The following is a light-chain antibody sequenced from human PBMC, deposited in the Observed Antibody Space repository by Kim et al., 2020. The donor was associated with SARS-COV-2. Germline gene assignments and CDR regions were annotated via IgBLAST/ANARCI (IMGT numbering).Light chain of an antibody. CDR2: AAS. Sequence: ASVGDRVTITCRASQGISNYLAWYQQKAGKLPNLLIYAASTLQSGVPSRFSGSGSGTDFTLTISSLQPEDVATYYCQKYNSAPQTFGQGTKVDIK. CDR3: QKYNSAPQT. V-gene: IGKV1-27*01. J-gene: IGKJ1*01. CDR1: QGISNY.